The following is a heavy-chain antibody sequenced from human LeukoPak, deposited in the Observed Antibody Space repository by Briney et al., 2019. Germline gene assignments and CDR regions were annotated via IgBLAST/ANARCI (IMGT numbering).Heavy chain of an antibody. J-gene: IGHJ4*02. CDR3: ARVRATNYYDSSGYRLWPNFDY. CDR2: IIPIFDTA. D-gene: IGHD3-22*01. Sequence: SVNLSCKASGAAFSINAISWVRQAPGPGIEWMGGIIPIFDTANYAQKFQVRVTITTDESTSTAYMELSSLRSEDTAVYYCARVRATNYYDSSGYRLWPNFDYWGQGTLVTVSS. V-gene: IGHV1-69*05. CDR1: GAAFSINA.